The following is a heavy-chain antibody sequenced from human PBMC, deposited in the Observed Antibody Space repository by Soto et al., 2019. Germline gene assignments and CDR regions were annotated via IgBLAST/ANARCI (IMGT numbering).Heavy chain of an antibody. V-gene: IGHV4-59*01. J-gene: IGHJ4*02. Sequence: SETLSLTCTVSGGSISSYYWSWIRQPPGKGLEWIGYIYYSGSTNYNPSLKSRVTISVDTSKNQFSLKLSSVTAADTAVYYCARAISSGWSYYFDYWGQGTLVTVSS. D-gene: IGHD6-19*01. CDR3: ARAISSGWSYYFDY. CDR2: IYYSGST. CDR1: GGSISSYY.